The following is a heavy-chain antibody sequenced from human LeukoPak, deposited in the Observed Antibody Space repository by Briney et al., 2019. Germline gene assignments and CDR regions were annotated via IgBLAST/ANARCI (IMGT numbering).Heavy chain of an antibody. CDR1: GGSINSDYY. D-gene: IGHD6-13*01. CDR3: ARSSSWYEVFPLDY. Sequence: SETLSLTCTVSGGSINSDYYWGWIRQSPGKGLEWIGTIHYSGNTYYNPSLKSRVTISVDTSKNEFSLKLSSVTAADTAVYYCARSSSWYEVFPLDYWGQGTLVTVSS. CDR2: IHYSGNT. J-gene: IGHJ4*02. V-gene: IGHV4-39*01.